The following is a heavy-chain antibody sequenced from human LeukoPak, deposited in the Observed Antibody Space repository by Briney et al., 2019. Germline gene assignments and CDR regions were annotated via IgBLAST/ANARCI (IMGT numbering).Heavy chain of an antibody. Sequence: SGGSLRLSCAASGFTFSSYAMSWVRQAPGKGLEWVSTISSSGSDTYYADSVKGRFTISRDSSKNTVFLQMNSLRAEDTALYYCAKTRGYCTGGSCYGGYWGQGTLVTVSS. D-gene: IGHD2-15*01. J-gene: IGHJ4*02. V-gene: IGHV3-23*01. CDR3: AKTRGYCTGGSCYGGY. CDR1: GFTFSSYA. CDR2: ISSSGSDT.